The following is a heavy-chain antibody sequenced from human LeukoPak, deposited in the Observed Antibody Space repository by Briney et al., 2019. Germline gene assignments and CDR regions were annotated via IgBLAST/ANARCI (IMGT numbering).Heavy chain of an antibody. D-gene: IGHD3-3*01. CDR2: ISSSSSTI. V-gene: IGHV3-48*01. CDR1: GFTFSSYS. J-gene: IGHJ4*02. Sequence: GSLRLSCAASGFTFSSYSMNWVRQAPGKGLEWVSYISSSSSTIYYADSVKGRFTISRDNAKNSLYLQMNSLRAEDTAVYYCARGGYYDFWSGYSGTYYFDYWGQGTLVTVSS. CDR3: ARGGYYDFWSGYSGTYYFDY.